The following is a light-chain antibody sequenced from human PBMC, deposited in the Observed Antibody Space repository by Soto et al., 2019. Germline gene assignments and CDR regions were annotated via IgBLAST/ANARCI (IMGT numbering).Light chain of an antibody. J-gene: IGKJ1*01. Sequence: EIVLTQSPGTLSLSPGDRATLSCRASQTVEKNYLAWYQQKPGQAPRLLVEHASRMAAGIPDRFSGSGSGTAFPLTISRLEPYAFAVSYCPRCATSPRTFGQGTKVEVK. V-gene: IGKV3-20*01. CDR1: QTVEKNY. CDR3: PRCATSPRT. CDR2: HAS.